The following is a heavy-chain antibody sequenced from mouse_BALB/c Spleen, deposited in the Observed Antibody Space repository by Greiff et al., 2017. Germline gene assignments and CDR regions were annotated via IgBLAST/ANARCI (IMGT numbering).Heavy chain of an antibody. J-gene: IGHJ4*01. D-gene: IGHD2-14*01. CDR3: ARWDYRYDDAMDY. Sequence: VQLQQPGAELVRPGSSVKISCKASGYAFSSYWMNWVKQRPGQGLEWIGQIYPGDGDTNYNGKFKGKATLTADKSSSTAYMQLSSLTSEDSAVYFCARWDYRYDDAMDYWGQGTSVTVSS. CDR2: IYPGDGDT. CDR1: GYAFSSYW. V-gene: IGHV1-80*01.